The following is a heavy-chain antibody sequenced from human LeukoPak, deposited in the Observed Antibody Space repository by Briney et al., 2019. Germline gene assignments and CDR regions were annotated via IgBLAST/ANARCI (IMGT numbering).Heavy chain of an antibody. CDR3: ARVGSSDGNSYVFSDY. Sequence: GSLRLSCAASGFSFSSYTMNWVRQAPGKGLEWVSSISSSSSFIYYADSVRGRFTISRDNAKTSLYLQMNSLRAEDTAVFYCARVGSSDGNSYVFSDYWGQGTLVTVSS. D-gene: IGHD5-18*01. CDR1: GFSFSSYT. J-gene: IGHJ4*02. CDR2: ISSSSSFI. V-gene: IGHV3-21*01.